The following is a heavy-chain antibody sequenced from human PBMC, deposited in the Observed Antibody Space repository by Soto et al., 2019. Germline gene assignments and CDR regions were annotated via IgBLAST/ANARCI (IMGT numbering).Heavy chain of an antibody. V-gene: IGHV3-74*01. J-gene: IGHJ4*02. CDR1: GFTFSAYW. CDR2: ISRDGSST. CDR3: ARGSRGYSYGYNDY. Sequence: EVQLLESGGGLVQPGGSLRPSCAAPGFTFSAYWMHWVRQAPGKGLGWVSRISRDGSSTTYADCAEDRFIISRDNAKNTLYLQLNSLRAEDTAVYYCARGSRGYSYGYNDYWGQGTLVSVSS. D-gene: IGHD5-18*01.